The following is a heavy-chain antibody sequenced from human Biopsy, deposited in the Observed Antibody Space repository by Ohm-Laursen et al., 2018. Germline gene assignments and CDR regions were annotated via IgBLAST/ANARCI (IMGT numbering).Heavy chain of an antibody. J-gene: IGHJ4*02. Sequence: SETLSLTCTVSGRSIYNFFWRWIRQPPGKGLEWIGYIYYSGSTNYNPSLKSRVTISVDRSKNHFSLELSSVTAADTAVYYCARVGVGAPSIDYFDSWGQGALVTVSS. CDR1: GRSIYNFF. CDR3: ARVGVGAPSIDYFDS. V-gene: IGHV4-59*01. D-gene: IGHD1-26*01. CDR2: IYYSGST.